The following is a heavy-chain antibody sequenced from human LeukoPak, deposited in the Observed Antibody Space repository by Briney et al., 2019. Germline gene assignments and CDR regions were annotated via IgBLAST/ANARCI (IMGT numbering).Heavy chain of an antibody. CDR2: ISASGFNT. CDR1: GFTFSSNA. J-gene: IGHJ4*02. V-gene: IGHV3-23*01. D-gene: IGHD3-10*01. Sequence: GGSLRLSCAASGFTFSSNAMSWVRQAPGQGLEWVSTISASGFNTYYVDSVKGRFTISRDNSKNTLYLQMDSLRADDTAFYYCVKDIPGGAEPVWYFFDSWGQGTLVTVSS. CDR3: VKDIPGGAEPVWYFFDS.